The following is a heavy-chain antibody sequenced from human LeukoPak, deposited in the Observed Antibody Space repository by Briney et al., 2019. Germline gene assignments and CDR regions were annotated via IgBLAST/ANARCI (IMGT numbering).Heavy chain of an antibody. CDR2: ISSSSSYI. J-gene: IGHJ4*02. CDR3: ARDGYYYGSGSYYKTTFDY. D-gene: IGHD3-10*01. CDR1: GFTFSSYS. V-gene: IGHV3-21*01. Sequence: PGGSLRLSCAASGFTFSSYSMNWVRQAPGKGLEWVSSISSSSSYIYYADSVKGRFTISRDNAKNSLYLQMNSLRAEDTAVYYCARDGYYYGSGSYYKTTFDYWGQGTLVTVSS.